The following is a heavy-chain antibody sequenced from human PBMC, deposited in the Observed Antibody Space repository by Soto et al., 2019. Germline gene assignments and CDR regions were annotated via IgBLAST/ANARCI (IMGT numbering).Heavy chain of an antibody. D-gene: IGHD3-16*02. CDR3: ARFGVVIVPASILWFDP. CDR2: ISSRGDYI. V-gene: IGHV3-21*03. Sequence: EVLLEESGGGLVKPGGSLRLACAGSGFKFWTYTMSWVRQAPGKGLEWVASISSRGDYINYSDSVRGRFTISRDNAKNTLFLQMDSLIVDDTAVYYCARFGVVIVPASILWFDPWGQGTQVTVSS. J-gene: IGHJ5*02. CDR1: GFKFWTYT.